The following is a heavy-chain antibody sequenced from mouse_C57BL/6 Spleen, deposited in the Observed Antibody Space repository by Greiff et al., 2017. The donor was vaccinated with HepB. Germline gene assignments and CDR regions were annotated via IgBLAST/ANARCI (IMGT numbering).Heavy chain of an antibody. J-gene: IGHJ2*01. D-gene: IGHD1-1*01. CDR2: IDPETGGT. Sequence: VQLQQSGAELVRPGASVTLSCKASGYTFTDYEMHWVKQTPVHGLEWIGAIDPETGGTAYNQKFKGKAILTADKSSSTAYMELRSLTSEDSAVYYCTRSNYGSSYGFDYWGQGTTLTVSS. CDR3: TRSNYGSSYGFDY. V-gene: IGHV1-15*01. CDR1: GYTFTDYE.